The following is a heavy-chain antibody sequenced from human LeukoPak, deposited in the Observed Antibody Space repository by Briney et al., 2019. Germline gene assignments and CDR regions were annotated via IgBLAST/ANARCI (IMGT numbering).Heavy chain of an antibody. D-gene: IGHD4-11*01. V-gene: IGHV4-59*01. Sequence: TSETLSLTCAVSGGSISGYYWSWIRQPPGKGLEWIGYVYYSGSTNYNPSLKSRVTISLDTSNNQFSLKLSSVAAADTAVYYCARDGDYSNLDYWGQGTLVTVSS. CDR1: GGSISGYY. J-gene: IGHJ4*02. CDR2: VYYSGST. CDR3: ARDGDYSNLDY.